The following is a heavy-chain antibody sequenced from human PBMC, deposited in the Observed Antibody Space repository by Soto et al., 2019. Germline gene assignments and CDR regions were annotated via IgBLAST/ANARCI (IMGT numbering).Heavy chain of an antibody. J-gene: IGHJ4*02. Sequence: PGGSLRLSCAASGFTVSSNYMSWVRQAPGKGLEWVSAIGTAGDTYYPGSVKGRFTISRENAKNSLYLQMNSLRAGDTAVYYCARDGVYGSLSYWGQGTLVTVSS. V-gene: IGHV3-13*01. CDR3: ARDGVYGSLSY. CDR2: IGTAGDT. D-gene: IGHD2-8*01. CDR1: GFTVSSNY.